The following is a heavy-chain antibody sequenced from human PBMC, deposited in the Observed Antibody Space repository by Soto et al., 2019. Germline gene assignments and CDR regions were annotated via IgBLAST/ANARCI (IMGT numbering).Heavy chain of an antibody. Sequence: SWVRQAPGKGLEWVSAISGSGGSTYYADSVKGRFTISRDNSKNTLYLQMNSLRAEDTAVHYCAKDSSSSLYYFDYWGQGTLVTVSS. CDR3: AKDSSSSLYYFDY. D-gene: IGHD6-6*01. V-gene: IGHV3-23*01. J-gene: IGHJ4*02. CDR2: ISGSGGST.